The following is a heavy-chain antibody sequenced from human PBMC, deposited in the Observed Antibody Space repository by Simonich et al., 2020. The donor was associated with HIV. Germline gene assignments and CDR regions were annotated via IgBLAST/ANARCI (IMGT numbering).Heavy chain of an antibody. D-gene: IGHD7-27*01. J-gene: IGHJ4*02. CDR3: ATETGNFDY. CDR1: GHSLTDLS. V-gene: IGHV1-24*01. Sequence: QVQLLQSGAEVKKPGASVKVSCKVSGHSLTDLSMHWVRQTPGKGLEWMGGFDLEDGETINVQKFQGRVTMTEDTSTDTAYMELSSLRFEDTAVYYCATETGNFDYWGQGTLVTVSS. CDR2: FDLEDGET.